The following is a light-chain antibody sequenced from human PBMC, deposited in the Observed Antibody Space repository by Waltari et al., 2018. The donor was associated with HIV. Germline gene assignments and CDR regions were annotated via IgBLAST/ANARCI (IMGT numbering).Light chain of an antibody. CDR1: SSDVGGYDF. Sequence: QSAPTPPPSASGAPGQAVPLPCPGISSDVGGYDFVSWFQQHPGKAPQRMIYEVSRRPSGVPDRFSGSKSGNTASLTVSGLQAEDEADYYCSSYAGSNNLVFGGGTKLTVL. V-gene: IGLV2-8*01. CDR3: SSYAGSNNLV. J-gene: IGLJ2*01. CDR2: EVS.